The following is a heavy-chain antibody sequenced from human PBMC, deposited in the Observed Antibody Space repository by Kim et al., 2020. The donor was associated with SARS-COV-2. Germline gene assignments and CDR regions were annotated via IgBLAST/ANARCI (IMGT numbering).Heavy chain of an antibody. J-gene: IGHJ4*02. CDR1: GYTFTSYA. CDR3: AREWVYGDFGVVYFDY. CDR2: INAGNGNT. V-gene: IGHV1-3*01. D-gene: IGHD3-3*01. Sequence: ASVKVSCKASGYTFTSYAMHWVRQATGQRLEWMGWINAGNGNTKYSQKFQGRVTITRDTSASTAYMELSSLRSEDTAVYYCAREWVYGDFGVVYFDYWGQGTLVTVSS.